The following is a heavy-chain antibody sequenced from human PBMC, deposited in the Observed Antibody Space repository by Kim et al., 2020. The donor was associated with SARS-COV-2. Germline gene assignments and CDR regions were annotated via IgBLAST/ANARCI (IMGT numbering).Heavy chain of an antibody. CDR2: IKSKIDGGTR. CDR1: GFTFNMAW. V-gene: IGHV3-15*01. D-gene: IGHD5-12*01. J-gene: IGHJ5*02. Sequence: GGSLRLSCAASGFTFNMAWMSWVRQAPGKGLEWVGRIKSKIDGGTRDYAAPVNGRFTISREDSQNTLYLQMNSLKDDDTAVYYCTTLWEGPQTIVAPISWGQGTLVTVSS. CDR3: TTLWEGPQTIVAPIS.